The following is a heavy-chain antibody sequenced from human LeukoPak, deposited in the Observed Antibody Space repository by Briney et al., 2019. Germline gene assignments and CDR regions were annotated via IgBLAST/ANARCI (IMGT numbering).Heavy chain of an antibody. CDR1: GGSFSSNSYY. CDR2: IYYAGST. D-gene: IGHD4-17*01. V-gene: IGHV4-39*01. J-gene: IGHJ4*02. Sequence: PSETLSLTCTVSGGSFSSNSYYWGWIRQPPGMGLEWIGSIYYAGSTYYNPSLKSRVTLYVDTSKNQFSLNLNSVTAADTAVYYCARLAYSGDYVNYWGQGTLVTVSS. CDR3: ARLAYSGDYVNY.